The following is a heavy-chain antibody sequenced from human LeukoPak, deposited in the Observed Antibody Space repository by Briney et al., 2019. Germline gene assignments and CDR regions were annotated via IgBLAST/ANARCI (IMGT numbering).Heavy chain of an antibody. CDR2: IYYSGST. Sequence: SETLSLTCTVSGGSISSYYWSWIRQPPGKGLEWIGYIYYSGSTNYNPSLKSRVTISVDTSKNQFSLKLSSVTAADTAVYYCAREPHRVEPDYPTHNAFDIWGQGTMVTVSS. V-gene: IGHV4-59*01. J-gene: IGHJ3*02. D-gene: IGHD2-2*01. CDR1: GGSISSYY. CDR3: AREPHRVEPDYPTHNAFDI.